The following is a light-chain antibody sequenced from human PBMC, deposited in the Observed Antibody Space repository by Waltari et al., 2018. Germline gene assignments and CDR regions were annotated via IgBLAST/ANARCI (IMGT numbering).Light chain of an antibody. CDR3: AAWDDTLSHWV. Sequence: QSVLTPPPSASGTPGQRVTISCSGSSSNIGDNYVYWYQHLPGTAPKLLIFINTQRPSGVRDRFSGSKSGTSASLAISGLRSEDEGDYYCAAWDDTLSHWVFGGGTKLTVL. J-gene: IGLJ3*02. CDR1: SSNIGDNY. V-gene: IGLV1-47*01. CDR2: INT.